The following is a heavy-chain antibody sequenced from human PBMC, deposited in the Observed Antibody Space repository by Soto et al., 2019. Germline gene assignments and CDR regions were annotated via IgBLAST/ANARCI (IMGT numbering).Heavy chain of an antibody. V-gene: IGHV3-23*01. CDR3: AILGSGSAY. J-gene: IGHJ4*02. CDR2: ISGSGAST. CDR1: GFTFSIYG. Sequence: EVQLLESGGGLVQPGGSLRLSCAASGFTFSIYGMTWVRQAPGKGLEWVSAISGSGASTYYADSVKGRFTISRDNSKNTLYLQMHSLRAEDTAIYYGAILGSGSAYWGQGTLVTVSS. D-gene: IGHD3-10*01.